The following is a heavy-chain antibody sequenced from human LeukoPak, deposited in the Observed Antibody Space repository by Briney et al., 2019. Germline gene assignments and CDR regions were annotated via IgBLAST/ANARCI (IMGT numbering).Heavy chain of an antibody. CDR2: ISAYNGNT. CDR1: GYTFTSYG. V-gene: IGHV1-18*01. Sequence: ASVKVPCKASGYTFTSYGISWVRQAPGQGLEWMGGISAYNGNTNYAQKLQGRVTMTTDTSTSTAHMELRSLRSDDTAVYYCARRPLRGYSGYDVSPFDYWGQGTLVTVSS. D-gene: IGHD5-12*01. CDR3: ARRPLRGYSGYDVSPFDY. J-gene: IGHJ4*02.